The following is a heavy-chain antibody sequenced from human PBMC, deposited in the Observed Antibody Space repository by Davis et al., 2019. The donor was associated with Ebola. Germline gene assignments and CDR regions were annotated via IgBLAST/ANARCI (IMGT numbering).Heavy chain of an antibody. Sequence: GGSLRLSCAASGFTVSSNYMSWVRQAPGKGLEWVSVIYSGGSTYYADSVKGRFTVSRDNSKSTMFLQMNSLRAEDTAVYYCAKLDQAYIVGATKFDYWGQGTLVTVSS. CDR2: IYSGGST. D-gene: IGHD1-26*01. J-gene: IGHJ4*02. CDR1: GFTVSSNY. V-gene: IGHV3-53*01. CDR3: AKLDQAYIVGATKFDY.